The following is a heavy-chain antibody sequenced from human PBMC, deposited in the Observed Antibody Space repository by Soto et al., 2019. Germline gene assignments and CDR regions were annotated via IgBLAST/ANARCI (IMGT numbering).Heavy chain of an antibody. CDR1: VFNVMSYW. CDR2: IKEDGSEI. Sequence: GWSLRLACAFSVFNVMSYWMRWVRQAPGKGLEWVASIKEDGSEIYYLQSVRGRFAISRDSAGNALQLAMNYLSAEDTATYFCARDIGFDYVNWGQGTLVTVSS. CDR3: ARDIGFDYVN. J-gene: IGHJ4*02. V-gene: IGHV3-7*01. D-gene: IGHD3-16*01.